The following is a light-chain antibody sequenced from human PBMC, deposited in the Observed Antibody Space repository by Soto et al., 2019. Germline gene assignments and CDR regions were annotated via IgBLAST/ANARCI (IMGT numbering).Light chain of an antibody. CDR1: QSVSSSY. J-gene: IGKJ5*01. V-gene: IGKV3-20*01. CDR2: GAS. CDR3: QLTST. Sequence: IVLTQSPAILALSPGDRATLSCRASQSVSSSYLAWYQHKPGQAPRLLIHGASSRVTGIPDRFSGSGSGTDFTLTISRLEPEDFAVYYCQLTSTFGQGTRLEIK.